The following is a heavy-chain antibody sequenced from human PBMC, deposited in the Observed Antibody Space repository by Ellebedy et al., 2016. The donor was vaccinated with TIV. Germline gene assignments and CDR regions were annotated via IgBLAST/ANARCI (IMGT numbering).Heavy chain of an antibody. J-gene: IGHJ5*02. CDR3: ARGMTAVNP. Sequence: MPSETLSLTCTVSGDSINSYYWSWIRQPPGKGLEWICYITYSGSTNYSPSLKSRVTMSLDTSKNQVSLKLSSVTASDTALYYCARGMTAVNPWGQGTLVTVSS. V-gene: IGHV4-59*01. CDR1: GDSINSYY. CDR2: ITYSGST. D-gene: IGHD4-17*01.